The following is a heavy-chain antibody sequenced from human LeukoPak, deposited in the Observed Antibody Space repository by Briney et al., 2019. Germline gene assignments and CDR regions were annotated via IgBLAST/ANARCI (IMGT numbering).Heavy chain of an antibody. D-gene: IGHD3-22*01. Sequence: GGSLRLSCAASGFTFSSYAMHWVRQAPGKGLEWVAVISYDGSNKYYADSVKGRFTISRDDSKNTLYLQMNSLKTKDTAVYYCTTNPYDRSGYHIWGQGTMVTVSS. CDR3: TTNPYDRSGYHI. V-gene: IGHV3-30-3*01. CDR1: GFTFSSYA. CDR2: ISYDGSNK. J-gene: IGHJ3*02.